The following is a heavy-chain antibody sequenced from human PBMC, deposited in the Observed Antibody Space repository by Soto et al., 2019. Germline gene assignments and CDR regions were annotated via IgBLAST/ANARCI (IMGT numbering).Heavy chain of an antibody. D-gene: IGHD1-1*01. CDR1: GFTFRNYG. CDR3: ARDREENDWAYGMDV. V-gene: IGHV3-30*03. CDR2: ISYDGSVR. J-gene: IGHJ6*02. Sequence: QVQLVESGGGVVQPGRSLRLSCAASGFTFRNYGMHWFRQAPGKGLEWVTFISYDGSVRYYADSVKGSFTISRDNSKDTLYFQMNSLRAEDTAVFFCARDREENDWAYGMDVWGQGTTVTVSS.